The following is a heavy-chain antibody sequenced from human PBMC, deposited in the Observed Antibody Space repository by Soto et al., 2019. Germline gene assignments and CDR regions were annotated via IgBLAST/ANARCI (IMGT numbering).Heavy chain of an antibody. V-gene: IGHV1-18*01. Sequence: ASVKVSCKASGYTFTSYGISWVRQAPGQGLEWMGWISAYNGNTNYAQKLQGRVTMTTDTSTSTAYMELRSLRSDDSVVYYSARVYSLVPPCMDVWGQGTTVTVSS. CDR1: GYTFTSYG. CDR2: ISAYNGNT. CDR3: ARVYSLVPPCMDV. D-gene: IGHD2-2*01. J-gene: IGHJ6*02.